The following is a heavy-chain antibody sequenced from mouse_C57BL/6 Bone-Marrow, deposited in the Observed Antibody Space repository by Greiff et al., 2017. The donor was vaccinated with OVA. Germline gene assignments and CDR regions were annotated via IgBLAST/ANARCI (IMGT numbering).Heavy chain of an antibody. CDR3: ARTYYDYGGDY. CDR2: IYPRDGST. J-gene: IGHJ2*01. CDR1: GYTFTSYD. D-gene: IGHD2-4*01. V-gene: IGHV1-85*01. Sequence: VQLQQSGPELVKPGASVKLSCKASGYTFTSYDINWVKQRPGQGLEWIGWIYPRDGSTKYNEKFKGKATLTADPSSSTAYLELHSLPSEDSAVYFCARTYYDYGGDYWGQGTTLTVSS.